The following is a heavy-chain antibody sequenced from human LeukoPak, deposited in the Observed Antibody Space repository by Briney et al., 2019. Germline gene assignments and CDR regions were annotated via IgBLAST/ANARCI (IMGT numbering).Heavy chain of an antibody. Sequence: PGGSLRLSCAASGFSIRTYGMHWVRQAPGKGLEWLAAVWSDGRSKFYEESVKGRINISRDNSKSTLYLQMNSLRAEDTAVYYCARDADYSESSGLAALDIWGQGTMVTVSS. CDR1: GFSIRTYG. D-gene: IGHD3-22*01. V-gene: IGHV3-33*01. CDR2: VWSDGRSK. CDR3: ARDADYSESSGLAALDI. J-gene: IGHJ3*02.